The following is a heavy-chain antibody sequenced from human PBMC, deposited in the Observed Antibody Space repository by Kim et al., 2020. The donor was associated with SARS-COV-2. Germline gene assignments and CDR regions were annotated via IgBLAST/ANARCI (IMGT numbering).Heavy chain of an antibody. CDR3: AKGQAYFGGDCFFRRAPGSGY. CDR2: ISGSGGST. V-gene: IGHV3-23*01. CDR1: GFTFSSYA. D-gene: IGHD2-21*02. J-gene: IGHJ4*02. Sequence: GGSLRLSCAASGFTFSSYAMSWVRQAPGKGLEWVSAISGSGGSTYYADSVKGRFTISRDNSKNTLYLQMNSLRAEDTAVYYCAKGQAYFGGDCFFRRAPGSGYWGPGALVTVSS.